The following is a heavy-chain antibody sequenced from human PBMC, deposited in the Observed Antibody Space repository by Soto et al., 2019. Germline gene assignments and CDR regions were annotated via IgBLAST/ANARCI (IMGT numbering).Heavy chain of an antibody. J-gene: IGHJ4*02. Sequence: ASVKVSCKASGYTFTRYYMHWVRQAPGQGLEWMGIINPSGGSTSYAQKFQGRVTMTRDTSTSTVYMELSSLRSEDTAVYYCARVGSIAAAGTWGQGTLVTVSS. CDR1: GYTFTRYY. CDR2: INPSGGST. D-gene: IGHD6-13*01. CDR3: ARVGSIAAAGT. V-gene: IGHV1-46*01.